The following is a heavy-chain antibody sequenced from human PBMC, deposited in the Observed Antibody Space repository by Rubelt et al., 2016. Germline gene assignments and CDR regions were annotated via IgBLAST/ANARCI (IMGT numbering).Heavy chain of an antibody. CDR1: GYTFTSYA. D-gene: IGHD3-3*01. Sequence: QVQLVQSGAEVKKPGASVKVSCKASGYTFTSYAMHWVRQAPGQRLEWMGWINAGNGNTKYSQKFQGRVTITRDTSASTAYMGLSSLRSEDTAVYYCATGGDFGVVIPNWFDPWGQGTLVTVSS. V-gene: IGHV1-3*01. J-gene: IGHJ5*02. CDR2: INAGNGNT. CDR3: ATGGDFGVVIPNWFDP.